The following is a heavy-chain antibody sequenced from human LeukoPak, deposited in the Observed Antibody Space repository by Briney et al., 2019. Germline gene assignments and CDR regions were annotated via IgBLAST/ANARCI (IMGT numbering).Heavy chain of an antibody. CDR2: IYYSGST. V-gene: IGHV4-59*01. J-gene: IGHJ4*02. Sequence: PSETLSLTCTVSGGPISGYYWSWLRQPPGKGLEWIGYIYYSGSTNYNPSLKSRVTISVDTSKNQFSLKLSSVTAADKAVYYCARAAVAGDVDYWGQGTLVTVSS. CDR1: GGPISGYY. CDR3: ARAAVAGDVDY. D-gene: IGHD6-19*01.